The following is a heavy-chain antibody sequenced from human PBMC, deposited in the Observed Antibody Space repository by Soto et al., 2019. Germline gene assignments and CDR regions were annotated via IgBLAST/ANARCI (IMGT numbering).Heavy chain of an antibody. CDR1: GGTFSSYT. J-gene: IGHJ4*02. CDR2: IIPILGIA. CDR3: AVPTYYYDSSGLTIKGGFDY. V-gene: IGHV1-69*02. D-gene: IGHD3-22*01. Sequence: QVQLVQSGAEVKKPGSSVKVSCKASGGTFSSYTISWVRQAPGQGLEWLGRIIPILGIANYAQKFQGRVTITADKSTSTAYMELSSVRSEDTAVYYCAVPTYYYDSSGLTIKGGFDYWCQGTLVTVSS.